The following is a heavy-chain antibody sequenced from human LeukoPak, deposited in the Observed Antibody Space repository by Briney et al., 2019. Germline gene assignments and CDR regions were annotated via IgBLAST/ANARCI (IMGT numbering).Heavy chain of an antibody. CDR2: VYYSGGT. Sequence: SETLSLTCIVSGESIDSSPYYWGWFRQPPGKGLEWIGSVYYSGGTYYNPSLKSPVTISVDTSENHFSLKVTSVTAADTAVYYCARPGSGSGWFYFDSWGQGILVTVSS. D-gene: IGHD6-19*01. J-gene: IGHJ4*02. CDR1: GESIDSSPYY. CDR3: ARPGSGSGWFYFDS. V-gene: IGHV4-39*02.